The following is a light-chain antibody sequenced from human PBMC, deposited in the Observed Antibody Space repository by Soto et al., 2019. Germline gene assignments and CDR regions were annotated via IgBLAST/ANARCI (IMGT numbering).Light chain of an antibody. CDR1: QSVSSSY. J-gene: IGKJ4*01. CDR2: GAS. V-gene: IGKV3-20*01. Sequence: EIVLTQSPGTLSLSPGERATLSCRASQSVSSSYLAWYQQKPGQAPRLLIYGASSRATGIPDRFSGSGSGTDFTLTISRLEPEDFAVYYCQQYGSSVIFGGGTKV. CDR3: QQYGSSVI.